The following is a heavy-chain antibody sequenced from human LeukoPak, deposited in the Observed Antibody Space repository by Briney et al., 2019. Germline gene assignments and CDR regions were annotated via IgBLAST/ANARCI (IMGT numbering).Heavy chain of an antibody. D-gene: IGHD1-26*01. Sequence: VASVKVSCKASGYTFTGYSMHWVRQAPGQGLEWMGWINPNSGGTNYAQKFQGRVTMTRDTSISTAYMELSRLRSDDTAVYYCARDLSGAYSGSYYDWGQGTLVTVSS. CDR1: GYTFTGYS. CDR3: ARDLSGAYSGSYYD. J-gene: IGHJ4*02. CDR2: INPNSGGT. V-gene: IGHV1-2*02.